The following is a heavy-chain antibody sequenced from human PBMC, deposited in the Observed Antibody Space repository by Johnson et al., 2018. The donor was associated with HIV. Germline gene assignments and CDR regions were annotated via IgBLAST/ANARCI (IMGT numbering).Heavy chain of an antibody. CDR1: GFTFNNYP. CDR3: ARALGATYAFDI. D-gene: IGHD1-26*01. V-gene: IGHV3-30*04. J-gene: IGHJ3*02. CDR2: ISYDGSNK. Sequence: QVQLVESGGGVVQPGRSLRLSCAASGFTFNNYPMHWVRQAPGKGLEWVAVISYDGSNKYYGDSVKGRFTISRDNSKNTLYLQMNSLRAGDTAVYYCARALGATYAFDIWGQGTMVTVSS.